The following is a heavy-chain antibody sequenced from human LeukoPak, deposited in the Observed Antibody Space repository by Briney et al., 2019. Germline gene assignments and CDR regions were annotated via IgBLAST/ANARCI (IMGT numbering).Heavy chain of an antibody. D-gene: IGHD4-17*01. J-gene: IGHJ4*02. V-gene: IGHV3-53*01. Sequence: GGSLRLSCAASGFTVSSNYMSWVRQAPGKGLEWVSVIYSGGSTYYADPVKGRFTISRDNSKNTLYLQMNSLRAEDTAVYYCARDAPGDSGVDNWGQGTLVTVSS. CDR1: GFTVSSNY. CDR2: IYSGGST. CDR3: ARDAPGDSGVDN.